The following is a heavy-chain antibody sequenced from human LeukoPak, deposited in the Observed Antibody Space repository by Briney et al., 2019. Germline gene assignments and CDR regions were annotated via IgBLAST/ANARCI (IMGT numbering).Heavy chain of an antibody. CDR3: ARDPTRLYSSSWYYFDY. J-gene: IGHJ4*02. D-gene: IGHD6-13*01. CDR2: IYSGGGT. Sequence: PGGSLRLSCAASGFTVSSSYMNWVRQAPGKGLEWVSIIYSGGGTYYADSVKGRFTISRDNSKNTLYLQMNSLRAEDTAVYYCARDPTRLYSSSWYYFDYWGQGTLVTVSS. CDR1: GFTVSSSY. V-gene: IGHV3-66*01.